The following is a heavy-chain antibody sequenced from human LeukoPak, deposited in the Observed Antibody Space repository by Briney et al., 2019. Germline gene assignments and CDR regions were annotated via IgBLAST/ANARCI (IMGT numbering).Heavy chain of an antibody. V-gene: IGHV1-2*02. Sequence: ASVKVSCKASGYTFTGYYMHWVRQAPGQGLEWMGWINPNSGGTNYAQKLQGRVTMTTDTSTSTAYMELRSLGSDDTAVYYCARTMTNYDFWSGYYRYGMDVWGQGTTVTVSS. CDR1: GYTFTGYY. CDR3: ARTMTNYDFWSGYYRYGMDV. D-gene: IGHD3-3*01. J-gene: IGHJ6*02. CDR2: INPNSGGT.